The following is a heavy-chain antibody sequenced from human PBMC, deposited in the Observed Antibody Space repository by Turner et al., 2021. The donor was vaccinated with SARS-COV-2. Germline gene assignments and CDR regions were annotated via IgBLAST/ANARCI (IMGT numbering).Heavy chain of an antibody. D-gene: IGHD3-22*01. Sequence: EVQLVESGGGLVKPGGSLRLSCAASGFTFSSYTMYWVRQARGKGLEWVSSISSSSSYIDYADSVKGRFTISRDNAKNSLYLQMNSLRAEDTAVYYCARGTYYYDSSVYSGTNWFDPWGQGTLVTVSS. V-gene: IGHV3-21*01. J-gene: IGHJ5*02. CDR2: ISSSSSYI. CDR1: GFTFSSYT. CDR3: ARGTYYYDSSVYSGTNWFDP.